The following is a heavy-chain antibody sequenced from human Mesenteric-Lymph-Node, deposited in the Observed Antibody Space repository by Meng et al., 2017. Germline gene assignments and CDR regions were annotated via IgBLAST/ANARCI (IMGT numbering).Heavy chain of an antibody. V-gene: IGHV3-48*03. D-gene: IGHD4-23*01. J-gene: IGHJ4*02. CDR1: GFTFSSYE. CDR3: AKNSGGARFYFAN. CDR2: ISGTGSTI. Sequence: GGSLRLSCTVSGFTFSSYEVNWVRQAPGKGLEWVSYISGTGSTIYYADSVKGRFTISRDNSKNILYLQMNSLRVEDTAVFYCAKNSGGARFYFANWGQGTLVTVSS.